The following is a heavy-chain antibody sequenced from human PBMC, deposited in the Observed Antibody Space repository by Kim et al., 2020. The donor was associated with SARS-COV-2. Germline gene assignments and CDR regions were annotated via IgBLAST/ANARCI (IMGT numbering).Heavy chain of an antibody. CDR3: ARSGVLLWFRELHYYYYMDV. CDR1: GYTFTSYA. D-gene: IGHD3-10*01. V-gene: IGHV1-3*01. Sequence: ASVKVSCKASGYTFTSYAMHWVRQAPGQRLEWMGWINAGNGNTKYSQKFQGRVTITRDTSASTAYMELSSLRSEDTAVYYCARSGVLLWFRELHYYYYMDVWGKGTTVTVSS. J-gene: IGHJ6*03. CDR2: INAGNGNT.